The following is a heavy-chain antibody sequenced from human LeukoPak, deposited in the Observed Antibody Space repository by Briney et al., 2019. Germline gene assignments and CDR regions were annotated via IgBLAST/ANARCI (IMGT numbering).Heavy chain of an antibody. CDR3: AKDRCTNGVCSPDI. D-gene: IGHD2-8*01. J-gene: IGHJ3*02. CDR2: IRYDGGNK. V-gene: IGHV3-30*02. Sequence: PGGSLRLSCAASGFTFSSYGMHWVRQAPGKGLEWVAFIRYDGGNKYYADSVKGRFTISRDNSKNTLYLQMNSLRAEDTAVYYCAKDRCTNGVCSPDIWGQGTMVTVSS. CDR1: GFTFSSYG.